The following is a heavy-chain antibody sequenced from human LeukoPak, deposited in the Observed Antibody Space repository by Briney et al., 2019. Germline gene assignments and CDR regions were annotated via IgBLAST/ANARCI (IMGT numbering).Heavy chain of an antibody. D-gene: IGHD3-3*01. CDR1: DGSINSNYW. Sequence: RPSETLSLTCAVSDGSINSNYWWTWVRQSPGKGLEWIGEIYHTGSVNYKLSLESRVTISRDRSKNQFSLMLRSVAAADTAVYYCARHYDFWSAYNYWGQGILVTVSS. J-gene: IGHJ4*02. V-gene: IGHV4-4*02. CDR2: IYHTGSV. CDR3: ARHYDFWSAYNY.